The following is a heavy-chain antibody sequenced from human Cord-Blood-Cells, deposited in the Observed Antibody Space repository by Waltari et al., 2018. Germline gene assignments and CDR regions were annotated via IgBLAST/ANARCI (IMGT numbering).Heavy chain of an antibody. CDR3: ASMRVYYGSGSSHFDY. J-gene: IGHJ4*02. D-gene: IGHD3-10*01. CDR2: IIPIFGTA. Sequence: QVQLVQSGAEVKKPGSSVKVSCKASGDTFSSYAISLVRQAPGQGLEWMGGIIPIFGTANYAQKFQGRVTITADESTSTAYMELSSLRSEDTAVYYCASMRVYYGSGSSHFDYWGQGTLVTVSS. V-gene: IGHV1-69*01. CDR1: GDTFSSYA.